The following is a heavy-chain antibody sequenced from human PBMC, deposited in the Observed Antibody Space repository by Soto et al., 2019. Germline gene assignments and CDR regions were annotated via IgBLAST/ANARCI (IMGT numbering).Heavy chain of an antibody. CDR1: GGTFSSYA. CDR2: IIPIFGTA. CDR3: ARGGKTVVVPAAMLRMYYYGMDV. D-gene: IGHD2-2*01. V-gene: IGHV1-69*13. J-gene: IGHJ6*02. Sequence: GASVKVSCKASGGTFSSYAISWVRQAPGRGLEWMGGIIPIFGTANYAQKFQGRVTITADESTSTAYMELSSLRSEDTAVYYCARGGKTVVVPAAMLRMYYYGMDVWGQGTTVTVSS.